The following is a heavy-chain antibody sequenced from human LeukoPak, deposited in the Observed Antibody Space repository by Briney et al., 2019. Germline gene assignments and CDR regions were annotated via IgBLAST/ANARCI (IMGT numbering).Heavy chain of an antibody. Sequence: SETLSLTCAVYGGSFSDYYWTWVRQPPGKGLEWIGYIYYSGSTNYNPPLKSRVTISVDTSKNQFSLKLSSVTAADTAVYYCARDAKTVVAEAYNWFDPWGQGTLVTVSP. CDR1: GGSFSDYY. J-gene: IGHJ5*02. V-gene: IGHV4-59*12. CDR3: ARDAKTVVAEAYNWFDP. D-gene: IGHD2-21*02. CDR2: IYYSGST.